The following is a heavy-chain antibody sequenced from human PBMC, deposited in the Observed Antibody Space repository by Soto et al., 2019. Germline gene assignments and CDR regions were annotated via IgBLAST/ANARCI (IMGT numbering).Heavy chain of an antibody. J-gene: IGHJ5*02. V-gene: IGHV4-4*07. Sequence: QVQLQESGPGLVKPSETLSLTCPVSGDSISGHHCSWIRQPAGKGQQWIGRFYAYGSTNYNPSLKCRVTMSADSSKNQVSLRLSSVTAADTAVYYCARERHSPGRYCSSTSCYFCGFDTWGQGIRVTGSS. D-gene: IGHD2-2*01. CDR3: ARERHSPGRYCSSTSCYFCGFDT. CDR1: GDSISGHH. CDR2: FYAYGST.